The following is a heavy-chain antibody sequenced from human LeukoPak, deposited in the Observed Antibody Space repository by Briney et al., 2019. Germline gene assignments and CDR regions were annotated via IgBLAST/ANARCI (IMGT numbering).Heavy chain of an antibody. CDR2: ISSSSSYI. Sequence: GGSLRLSCAASGFIVSYNYMSWVRQAPGKGLEWVSSISSSSSYIYYADSVKGRFTISRDNAKNSLYLQMNSLRAEDTAVYYCARDPYSSSWYGSVDYWGQGTLVTVSS. CDR3: ARDPYSSSWYGSVDY. D-gene: IGHD6-13*01. J-gene: IGHJ4*02. V-gene: IGHV3-21*01. CDR1: GFIVSYNY.